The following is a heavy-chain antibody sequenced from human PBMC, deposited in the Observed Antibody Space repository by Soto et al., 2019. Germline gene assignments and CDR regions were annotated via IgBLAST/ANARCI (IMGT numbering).Heavy chain of an antibody. V-gene: IGHV3-21*01. CDR2: ISSSSSYI. CDR1: GFTFSSYS. CDR3: ERGSSSGWYYYFEY. D-gene: IGHD6-19*01. Sequence: EVQLVESGGGLVKPGGSLRLSCAASGFTFSSYSMNWVRQAPGKGLEWVSSISSSSSYIYYADSVKGRFTISRDNAKNSLYLQMKSLSAEDTAVYYCERGSSSGWYYYFEYWGQGNMVTVSS. J-gene: IGHJ4*02.